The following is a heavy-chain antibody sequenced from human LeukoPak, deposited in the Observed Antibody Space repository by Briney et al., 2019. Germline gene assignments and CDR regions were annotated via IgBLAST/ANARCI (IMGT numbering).Heavy chain of an antibody. J-gene: IGHJ4*02. V-gene: IGHV1-18*01. CDR1: GYTFTRYG. Sequence: ASVKVSCKASGYTFTRYGISWVRQAPGQGLDGMGWISAYNGNTNYAHKLQGRVTMTTDTSTSTAYMELKSLRSDDTAAYYCARDSHGKVRGVMLDWGQGTLVTVSS. D-gene: IGHD3-10*01. CDR3: ARDSHGKVRGVMLD. CDR2: ISAYNGNT.